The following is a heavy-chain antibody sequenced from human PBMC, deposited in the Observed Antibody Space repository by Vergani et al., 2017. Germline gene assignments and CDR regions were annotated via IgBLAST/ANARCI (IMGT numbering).Heavy chain of an antibody. J-gene: IGHJ5*02. CDR3: AGHSTVEWLVKLGWIDP. CDR2: IYYSGST. CDR1: GASIRSSNYY. Sequence: QLQLQESGPGLVKPSAILSLTCSVSGASIRSSNYYWGWIRQPPGKGLDWIASIYYSGSTYYNPSLKSRVTISVDTSKNQFSLKLSSVTAADTAVYFCAGHSTVEWLVKLGWIDPWGQGILVTVSS. D-gene: IGHD6-19*01. V-gene: IGHV4-39*01.